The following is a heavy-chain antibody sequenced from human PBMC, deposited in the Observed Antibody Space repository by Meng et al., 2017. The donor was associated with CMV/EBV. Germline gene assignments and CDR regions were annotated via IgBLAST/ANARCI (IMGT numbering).Heavy chain of an antibody. CDR1: PFSLSNARMG. CDR2: IFSNDEK. Sequence: SGPTLVKPTETLTLTCTVSPFSLSNARMGVSWIRQPPGKALEWLAHIFSNDEKSYTTSLNSRLTISKDTSKSQVVLTMTNMDPVDTATYYCARVGVLYYYYGMDIWGQGTTVTVSS. V-gene: IGHV2-26*01. J-gene: IGHJ6*02. CDR3: ARVGVLYYYYGMDI.